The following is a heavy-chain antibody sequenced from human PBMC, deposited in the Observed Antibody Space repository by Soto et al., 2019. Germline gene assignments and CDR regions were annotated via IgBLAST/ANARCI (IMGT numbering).Heavy chain of an antibody. D-gene: IGHD6-6*01. CDR2: INVDNGDT. J-gene: IGHJ5*02. V-gene: IGHV1-3*01. CDR1: GYSFRSYG. Sequence: ASGYSFRSYGIQWVRQAPGQSLEWMGWINVDNGDTKYSQNFQDRVTILRDTSASTVYMELSSLRTEDTAVYYCARVGLKYLRWFDPWGQGSLVTVSS. CDR3: ARVGLKYLRWFDP.